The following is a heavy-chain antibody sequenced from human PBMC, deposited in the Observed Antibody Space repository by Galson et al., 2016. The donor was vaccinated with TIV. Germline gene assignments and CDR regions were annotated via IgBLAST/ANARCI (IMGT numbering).Heavy chain of an antibody. J-gene: IGHJ4*02. CDR1: GGTFISYT. V-gene: IGHV1-69*02. Sequence: CKASGGTFISYTLSWVRQAPGQGLEWMGRIIPVLGMTNYAQNFQGRVTITADRSTGTAYLELSSLKPGDTAVYYCARAGSVDISSTEYWGQGTLVTVSS. CDR3: ARAGSVDISSTEY. CDR2: IIPVLGMT. D-gene: IGHD3-10*01.